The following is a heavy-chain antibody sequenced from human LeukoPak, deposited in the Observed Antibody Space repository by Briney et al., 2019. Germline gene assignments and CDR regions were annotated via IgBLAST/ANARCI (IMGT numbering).Heavy chain of an antibody. V-gene: IGHV3-48*04. CDR2: ISSSSSTI. J-gene: IGHJ4*02. D-gene: IGHD5-12*01. CDR1: GFTFSNAW. Sequence: GGSLRLSCAASGFTFSNAWMSWVRQAPGKGLEWVSYISSSSSTIYYADSVKGRFTISRDDAKNSLYLQMNSLRAEDTAVYYCARERWVVATREADYWGQGTLVTVSS. CDR3: ARERWVVATREADY.